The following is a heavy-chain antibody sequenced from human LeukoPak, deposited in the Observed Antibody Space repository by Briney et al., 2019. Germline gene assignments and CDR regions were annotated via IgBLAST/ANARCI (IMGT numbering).Heavy chain of an antibody. J-gene: IGHJ4*02. CDR1: GFTFSSYA. CDR3: AKDQERITIFGVVIITPFDY. CDR2: ISGSGGST. Sequence: GGSLRLSCAASGFTFSSYAMSWVRQAPGKGLEWVSAISGSGGSTYYADSVKGRFTISRDNSKNTLYLQMNSLRAEDTAVYYCAKDQERITIFGVVIITPFDYWGQGTLVTVSS. D-gene: IGHD3-3*01. V-gene: IGHV3-23*01.